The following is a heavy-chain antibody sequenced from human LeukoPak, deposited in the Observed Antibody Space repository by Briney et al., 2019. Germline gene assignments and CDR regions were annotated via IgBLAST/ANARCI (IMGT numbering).Heavy chain of an antibody. V-gene: IGHV4-38-2*02. Sequence: MPSETLSLTCTVSGYSISSGYYWGWIRQPPGKGLEWIGSIYHSGSTYYNPSLKSRVTISVDTSKNQFSLKLSSVTAADTAVYYCARGGRRITMIVVVRALGAFDIWGQGTMVTVSS. CDR2: IYHSGST. J-gene: IGHJ3*02. CDR1: GYSISSGYY. CDR3: ARGGRRITMIVVVRALGAFDI. D-gene: IGHD3-22*01.